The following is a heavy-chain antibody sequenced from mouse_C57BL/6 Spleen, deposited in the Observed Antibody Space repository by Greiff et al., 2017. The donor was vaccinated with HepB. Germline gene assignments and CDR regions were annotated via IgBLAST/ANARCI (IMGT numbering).Heavy chain of an antibody. D-gene: IGHD1-1*01. CDR2: IRNKANGYTT. CDR3: ARCPYYDGSRYFDY. Sequence: EVKLVESGGGLVQPGGSLSLSCAASGFTFTDYYMSWVRQPPGKALEWLGFIRNKANGYTTEYSASVKGRFTISRENSQSILYLQMNDLRAEDSAAYYGARCPYYDGSRYFDYWGQGTTLTVSS. V-gene: IGHV7-3*01. CDR1: GFTFTDYY. J-gene: IGHJ2*01.